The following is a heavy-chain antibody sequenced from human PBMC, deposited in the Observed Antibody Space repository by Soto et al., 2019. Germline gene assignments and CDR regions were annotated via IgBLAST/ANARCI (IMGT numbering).Heavy chain of an antibody. J-gene: IGHJ5*02. Sequence: GASGKVSCKTSGYTFSNDGITWVRQAPGQPLEWLGWISLYSDGTSYAQKFRGRVSMTTDTSTTTAYMELRSLRSDDTAVYYCARVVPGAEAWFGPWGQGTLVTVSS. CDR3: ARVVPGAEAWFGP. CDR1: GYTFSNDG. CDR2: ISLYSDGT. V-gene: IGHV1-18*01.